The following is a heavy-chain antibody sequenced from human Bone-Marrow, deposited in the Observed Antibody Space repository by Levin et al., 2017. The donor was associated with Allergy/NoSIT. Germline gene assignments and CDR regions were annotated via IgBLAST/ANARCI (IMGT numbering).Heavy chain of an antibody. CDR3: AKGRADMILDFFDP. D-gene: IGHD3-16*01. J-gene: IGHJ5*02. CDR1: GFAFSNYA. V-gene: IGHV3-23*01. CDR2: ISGSGRGA. Sequence: PGGSLRLSCAASGFAFSNYAMAWVRQSPGKGLEWISTISGSGRGAFYGDSVRGRFTISRDNSQNTLSLQLTSLRAEDTAFYYCAKGRADMILDFFDPWGQGTLVTVSS.